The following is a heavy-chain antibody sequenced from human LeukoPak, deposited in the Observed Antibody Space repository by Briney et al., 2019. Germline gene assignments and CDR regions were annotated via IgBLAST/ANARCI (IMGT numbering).Heavy chain of an antibody. CDR1: GFTVSSNY. CDR3: ARDGSRGGFWSGSSLHSMDV. CDR2: GHHSGST. J-gene: IGHJ6*03. D-gene: IGHD3-3*01. V-gene: IGHV4-38-2*02. Sequence: PGGSLRLSCAASGFTVSSNYMSWVRQAPGKGLEWIGSGHHSGSTFYNPSLKSRVTVSVDTSKNQFSLKVTYVTAADTAVYYCARDGSRGGFWSGSSLHSMDVWGKGTLVTVSS.